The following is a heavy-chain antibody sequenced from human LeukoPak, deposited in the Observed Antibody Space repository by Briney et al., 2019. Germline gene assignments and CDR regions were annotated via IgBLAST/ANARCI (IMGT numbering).Heavy chain of an antibody. CDR1: GFTFSSYG. Sequence: GGPLRLSCAASGFTFSSYGMHWVRQAPGKGLEWVAVIWYDGSNKYYADSVKGRFTISRDNSKNTLYLQMSSLRAEDTAVYYCARPEDGYNHPFFDYWGQGTLVTVSS. CDR3: ARPEDGYNHPFFDY. D-gene: IGHD5-24*01. J-gene: IGHJ4*02. CDR2: IWYDGSNK. V-gene: IGHV3-33*01.